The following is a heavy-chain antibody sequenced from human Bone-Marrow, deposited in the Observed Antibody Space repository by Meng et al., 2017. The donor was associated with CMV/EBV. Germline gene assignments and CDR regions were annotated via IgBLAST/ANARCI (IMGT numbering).Heavy chain of an antibody. V-gene: IGHV1-69*02. CDR2: IIPILGIA. CDR1: GGTFSSYT. CDR3: ARGTHYDFWSGYQPNYYYYGMDV. Sequence: SVKVSCKASGGTFSSYTISWVRQAPGQGLEWMGRIIPILGIANYAQKFQGRVTITADKSTSTAYMELSSLRSDDTAVYYCARGTHYDFWSGYQPNYYYYGMDVWGQGTTVTASS. D-gene: IGHD3-3*01. J-gene: IGHJ6*02.